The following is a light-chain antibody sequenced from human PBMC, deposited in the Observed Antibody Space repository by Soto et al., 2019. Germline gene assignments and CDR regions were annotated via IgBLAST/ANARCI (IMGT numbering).Light chain of an antibody. CDR3: QQYNSYQGT. CDR2: DAS. Sequence: DIPMTPSPSTLSASVGDRVTITCRASQSISSWLAWYQQKPGKAPKLLIYDASSLESGVPSRFSGRGSGTEFTLTISSLQPDDFATYYCQQYNSYQGTFGQGTKVEIK. CDR1: QSISSW. V-gene: IGKV1-5*01. J-gene: IGKJ1*01.